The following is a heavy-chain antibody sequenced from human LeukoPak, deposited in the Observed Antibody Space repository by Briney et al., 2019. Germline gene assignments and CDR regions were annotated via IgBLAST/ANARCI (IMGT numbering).Heavy chain of an antibody. Sequence: SETLSLTCTVSGGSISSSSYYWGWIRQPPGKGLEWIGSIYYSGSTYYNPSLKSRVTISVDTTKNQFSLKLSSVTAADTAVYYCARGGSRYYDMLGFDYWGQGTLVTVSS. CDR1: GGSISSSSYY. J-gene: IGHJ4*02. CDR2: IYYSGST. CDR3: ARGGSRYYDMLGFDY. D-gene: IGHD3-9*01. V-gene: IGHV4-39*07.